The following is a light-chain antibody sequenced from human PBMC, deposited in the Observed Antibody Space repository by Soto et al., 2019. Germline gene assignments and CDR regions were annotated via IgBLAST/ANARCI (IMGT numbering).Light chain of an antibody. CDR3: QQYDASSPLT. Sequence: EVELTQFPGTLSLSPGDRATLSCRASRSVSDNYLAWYQQKPGRAPRLLIFGASIRATGIPDRFIGSASGTDFTLTISGLEPDDFAVYYCQQYDASSPLTFGGGTRVDMK. CDR2: GAS. J-gene: IGKJ4*01. V-gene: IGKV3-20*01. CDR1: RSVSDNY.